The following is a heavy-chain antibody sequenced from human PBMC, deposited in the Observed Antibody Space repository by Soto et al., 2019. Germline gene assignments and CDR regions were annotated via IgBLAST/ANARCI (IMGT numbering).Heavy chain of an antibody. Sequence: SETLSLTCTVSGGSVSSGSYYWSWIRQPPGKGLEWIGYIYYSGSTNYNPSLKSRVTISVDTSKNQFSLKLSSVTAADTAVYYCASAMVRGVIDYWGQGTLVTVSS. J-gene: IGHJ4*02. CDR3: ASAMVRGVIDY. CDR2: IYYSGST. D-gene: IGHD3-10*01. V-gene: IGHV4-61*01. CDR1: GGSVSSGSYY.